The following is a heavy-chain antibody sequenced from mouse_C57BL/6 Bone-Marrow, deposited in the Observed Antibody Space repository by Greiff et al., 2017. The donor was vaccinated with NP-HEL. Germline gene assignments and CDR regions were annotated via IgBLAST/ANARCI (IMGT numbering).Heavy chain of an antibody. V-gene: IGHV1-59*01. CDR2: IDPSDSYT. CDR3: ARYYGSSGYYAMDY. J-gene: IGHJ4*01. Sequence: VQLQQSGAELVRPGTSVKLSCKASGYTFTSYWMHWVKQRPGQGLEWIGVIDPSDSYTNYNQKFKGKATLTVDTSSSTAYMQLSSLTSEDSAVYYCARYYGSSGYYAMDYWGQGTSVTVSS. CDR1: GYTFTSYW. D-gene: IGHD1-1*01.